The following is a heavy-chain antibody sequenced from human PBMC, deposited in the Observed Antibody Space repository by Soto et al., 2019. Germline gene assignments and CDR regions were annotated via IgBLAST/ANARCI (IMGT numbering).Heavy chain of an antibody. D-gene: IGHD6-19*01. CDR3: AREMTVAGTFYAPYGMDV. J-gene: IGHJ6*02. V-gene: IGHV1-8*01. Sequence: QVQLVQSGAEVKKPGASVKVSCKASGYTFTSYDINWVRQATGQGLEWMGWMNPNSGNTGYAQKFQGRVTMTRNTSISTAYMELSSLRSEDTAVYYWAREMTVAGTFYAPYGMDVWGQGTTVTVSS. CDR1: GYTFTSYD. CDR2: MNPNSGNT.